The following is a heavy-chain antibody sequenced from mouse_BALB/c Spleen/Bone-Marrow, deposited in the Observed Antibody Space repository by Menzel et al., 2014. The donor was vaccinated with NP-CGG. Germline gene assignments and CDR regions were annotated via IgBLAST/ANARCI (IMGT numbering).Heavy chain of an antibody. CDR1: GFTFSSYA. CDR2: ISSGGST. J-gene: IGHJ3*01. D-gene: IGHD2-4*01. Sequence: EVMLVESGGGLVKPGGSLKLSCAASGFTFSSYAMSWVRQTPEKRLEWVASISSGGSTYCPDSVKGRFTISRDNARNILHLQMSSLRSEDTAMYYCARGGGYDYGSWFAYWGQGTLVTVSA. V-gene: IGHV5-6-5*01. CDR3: ARGGGYDYGSWFAY.